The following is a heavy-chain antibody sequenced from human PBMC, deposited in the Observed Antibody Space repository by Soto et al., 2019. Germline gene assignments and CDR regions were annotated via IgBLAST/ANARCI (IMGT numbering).Heavy chain of an antibody. CDR3: ARDRGRFLEWLPFDY. CDR2: ISSSGSTI. CDR1: VFTFSSYE. D-gene: IGHD3-3*01. Sequence: GGSLRLSCAASVFTFSSYEMNWVRQAPGKGLEWVSYISSSGSTIYYADSVKGRFTISRDNAKNSLYLQVNSLRAEDTAVYYCARDRGRFLEWLPFDYWGQGTLVTVSS. J-gene: IGHJ4*02. V-gene: IGHV3-48*03.